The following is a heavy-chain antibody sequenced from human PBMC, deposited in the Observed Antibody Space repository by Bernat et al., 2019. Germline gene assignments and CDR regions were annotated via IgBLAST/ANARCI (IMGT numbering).Heavy chain of an antibody. CDR2: IYWDDDK. J-gene: IGHJ4*02. Sequence: QITLKESGPTLVKPTQTLTLTCTFSGFSLSTSGVGVGWIRQPPGKALAWLALIYWDDDKRYSPSLKSRLTITKDTSKNQVVLTMTNMDPVDTATYYCAHDVGTGSGAGYWGQGTLVTVSS. D-gene: IGHD6-19*01. V-gene: IGHV2-5*02. CDR1: GFSLSTSGVG. CDR3: AHDVGTGSGAGY.